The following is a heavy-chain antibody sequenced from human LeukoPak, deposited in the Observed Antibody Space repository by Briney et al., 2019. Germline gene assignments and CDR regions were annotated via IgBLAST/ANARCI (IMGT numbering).Heavy chain of an antibody. Sequence: SVKVSCKASGGTFSSYAISWVRQAPGQGLEWMGRIIPILGIANYAQKFQGRVTITADKSTSTAYMELSSLRSEDTAVYYCARDHEHWDAFDIWGQGTMVTVTS. V-gene: IGHV1-69*04. D-gene: IGHD1/OR15-1a*01. CDR3: ARDHEHWDAFDI. CDR2: IIPILGIA. CDR1: GGTFSSYA. J-gene: IGHJ3*02.